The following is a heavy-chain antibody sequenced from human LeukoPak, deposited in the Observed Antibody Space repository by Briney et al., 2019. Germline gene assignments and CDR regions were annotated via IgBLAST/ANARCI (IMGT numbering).Heavy chain of an antibody. V-gene: IGHV6-1*01. CDR3: ERGLWYSSSPLGH. CDR1: GGSVSNNSAA. CDR2: TYYRSKWYN. J-gene: IGHJ4*02. Sequence: SQTLSLTCAISGGSVSNNSAAWNWIWQSPSRGLEWLGRTYYRSKWYNDYAVSVKSRITINPDSSQNQFSLQLNSVTPEDTAVYDCERGLWYSSSPLGHWGQGTLVTVSS. D-gene: IGHD6-6*01.